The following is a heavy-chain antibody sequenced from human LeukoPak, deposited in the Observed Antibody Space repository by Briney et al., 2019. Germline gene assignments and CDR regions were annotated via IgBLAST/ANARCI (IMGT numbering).Heavy chain of an antibody. CDR1: GTSVSSDY. D-gene: IGHD3-10*01. Sequence: SETLSLTCSVSGTSVSSDYWNWIRQSPGRGLEWIGYTHYRGDINYNPSLKSRLTMSVDASSNQVSLKLSSVTAADAAVYYCGRNLGSGSDHWGQGTLVTVSS. CDR3: GRNLGSGSDH. J-gene: IGHJ4*02. V-gene: IGHV4-59*02. CDR2: THYRGDI.